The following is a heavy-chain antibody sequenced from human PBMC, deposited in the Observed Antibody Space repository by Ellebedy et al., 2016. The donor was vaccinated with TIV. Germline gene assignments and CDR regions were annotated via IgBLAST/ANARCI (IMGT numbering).Heavy chain of an antibody. CDR1: GDTFTGHY. V-gene: IGHV1-2*02. J-gene: IGHJ5*01. D-gene: IGHD6-19*01. CDR3: ARDRTGWENRFNS. CDR2: INPNSGGT. Sequence: AASVKVSCRASGDTFTGHYMHWVRQAPRQGLEWMGWINPNSGGTNYAQKFQGRVTMTTDMSISTAYMELIRLTSDDTAVYYCARDRTGWENRFNSWGQGTLVTVS.